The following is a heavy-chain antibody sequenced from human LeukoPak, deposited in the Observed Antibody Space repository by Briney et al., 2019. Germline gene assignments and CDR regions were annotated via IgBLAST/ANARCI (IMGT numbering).Heavy chain of an antibody. Sequence: GASVKVSCKASGYTFTSYDINWVRQATGRGLEWMGWMNPNSGNTGYAQKFQGRVTMTRNTSISTAYMELSSLRSEDTAVYYCARFQRFGYCSGGSCYHYYYYGMDVWGQGTTVTVSS. CDR3: ARFQRFGYCSGGSCYHYYYYGMDV. V-gene: IGHV1-8*01. D-gene: IGHD2-15*01. CDR1: GYTFTSYD. J-gene: IGHJ6*02. CDR2: MNPNSGNT.